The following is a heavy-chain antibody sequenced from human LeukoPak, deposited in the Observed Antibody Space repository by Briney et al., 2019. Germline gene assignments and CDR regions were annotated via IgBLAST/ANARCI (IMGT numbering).Heavy chain of an antibody. CDR1: GITFSSYG. CDR3: AKDGAVADYYYYYGMDV. V-gene: IGHV3-30*18. J-gene: IGHJ6*02. CDR2: ISYDGSNK. D-gene: IGHD6-19*01. Sequence: GGSLRLSCAASASGITFSSYGMHWVRQAPGKGLEGGAVISYDGSNKYYADSVKGRFTISRDDSKNTLYLQMNSLRAEGTAVYYCAKDGAVADYYYYYGMDVWGQGTTVTVSS.